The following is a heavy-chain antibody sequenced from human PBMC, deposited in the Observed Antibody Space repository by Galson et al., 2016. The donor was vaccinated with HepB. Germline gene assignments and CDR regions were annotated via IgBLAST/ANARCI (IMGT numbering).Heavy chain of an antibody. CDR1: GFTFSSYT. CDR2: ISSSSSSI. Sequence: SLRLSCAASGFTFSSYTMNWVRQAPGKGLEWVSYISSSSSSIYYADSVKGRFTISRDNAKNSLYLQMNSLRDEDTAVYYCATQYCSGGSCYSAAPGYWYFDVWGRGTLVTVSS. J-gene: IGHJ2*01. CDR3: ATQYCSGGSCYSAAPGYWYFDV. D-gene: IGHD2-15*01. V-gene: IGHV3-48*02.